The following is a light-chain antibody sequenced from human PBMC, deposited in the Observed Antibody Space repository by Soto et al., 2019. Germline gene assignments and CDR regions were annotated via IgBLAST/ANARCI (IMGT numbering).Light chain of an antibody. Sequence: DIVLTQSPGTLSLSPGERATLFCRASQSVTSNYLAWYQQRPGQGPRLLIYGASNRATGIPDRFSGSGSGTDFTLTISSLEPEDFAVYYCQQYGYSALTFGGGTKVE. CDR3: QQYGYSALT. J-gene: IGKJ4*01. V-gene: IGKV3-20*01. CDR1: QSVTSNY. CDR2: GAS.